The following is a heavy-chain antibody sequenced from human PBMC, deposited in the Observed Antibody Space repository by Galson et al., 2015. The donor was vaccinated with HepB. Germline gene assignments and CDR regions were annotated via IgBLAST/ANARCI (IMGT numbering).Heavy chain of an antibody. CDR3: ASSTITGASYFMDV. D-gene: IGHD1-14*01. V-gene: IGHV3-30-3*01. J-gene: IGHJ6*03. CDR1: GFTFTSYA. CDR2: ISYDGSSQ. Sequence: SLRLSCAASGFTFTSYAMHWDRQAPGKGLEWVAVISYDGSSQYYADSVKGRFTISRDNSKNTLYLLMNSLRAEDTAVYYCASSTITGASYFMDVWGKGTTVTVSS.